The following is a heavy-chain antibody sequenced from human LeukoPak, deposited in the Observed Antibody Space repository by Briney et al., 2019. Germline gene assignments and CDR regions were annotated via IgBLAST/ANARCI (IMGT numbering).Heavy chain of an antibody. CDR3: ARVRFGGTYYYDSSGCYEDY. CDR1: GYTLTELS. J-gene: IGHJ4*02. CDR2: ISAYNGNT. D-gene: IGHD3-22*01. V-gene: IGHV1-18*01. Sequence: GASVKVSCKVSGYTLTELSMHWVRQAPGKGLEWMGWISAYNGNTNYAQKLQGRVTMTTDTSTSTAYMELRSLRSDDTAVYYCARVRFGGTYYYDSSGCYEDYWGQGTLVTVSS.